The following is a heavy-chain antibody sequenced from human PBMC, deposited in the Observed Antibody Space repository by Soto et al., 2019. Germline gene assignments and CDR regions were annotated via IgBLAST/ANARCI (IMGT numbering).Heavy chain of an antibody. Sequence: PSETLSLTCGVYGGSFRNYYWIWVRQPPGKGLEWIGEVNHSGEATYNPSLQSRITISLDTSNNQFSLKMTSVTAADTAMYFCTRAERFPRYWFDPWGQGTLVTVSS. CDR3: TRAERFPRYWFDP. J-gene: IGHJ5*02. CDR2: VNHSGEA. CDR1: GGSFRNYY. V-gene: IGHV4-34*01. D-gene: IGHD3-10*01.